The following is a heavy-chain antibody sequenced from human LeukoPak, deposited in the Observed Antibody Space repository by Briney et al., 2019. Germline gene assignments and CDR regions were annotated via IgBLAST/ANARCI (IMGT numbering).Heavy chain of an antibody. CDR1: GYTFTGYY. D-gene: IGHD6-13*01. CDR3: ARATFFSSSWHPPRY. V-gene: IGHV1-2*02. CDR2: INPNSGGT. J-gene: IGHJ4*02. Sequence: ASVKVSCKASGYTFTGYYMHWVRQAPGQGLEWMGWINPNSGGTNYAQKFQGRVTMARDTSISTAYMELSRLRSDDTAVYYCARATFFSSSWHPPRYWGQGTLVTVSS.